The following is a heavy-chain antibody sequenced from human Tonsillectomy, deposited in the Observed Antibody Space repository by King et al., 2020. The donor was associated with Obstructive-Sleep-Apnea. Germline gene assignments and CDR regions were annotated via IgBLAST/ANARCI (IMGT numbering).Heavy chain of an antibody. CDR3: ARDCAGTPGGPWFDP. CDR2: IYYSGST. J-gene: IGHJ5*02. V-gene: IGHV4-31*03. D-gene: IGHD2-21*01. Sequence: VQLQESGPGLVKPSQTLSLTCTVSGASISSGGYYWSWIRQLPGKGLEWFGYIYYSGSTYYNPSLKSRVTISVDTSKNHFSLKLTSVTAADTAVYYCARDCAGTPGGPWFDPWGQGTLVTVSS. CDR1: GASISSGGYY.